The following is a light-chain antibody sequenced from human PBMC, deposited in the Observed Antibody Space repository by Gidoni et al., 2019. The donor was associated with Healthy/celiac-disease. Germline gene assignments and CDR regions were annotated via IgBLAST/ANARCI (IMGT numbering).Light chain of an antibody. CDR3: QQYGSSPYT. V-gene: IGKV3-20*01. CDR2: AAS. J-gene: IGKJ2*01. Sequence: EIVLTQSPGTLSLSPGERATLSCRASQSVTSSYLAWYQQKPGHAPSLLIYAASSRATGIPDRCSGSWSGTDFTLTISRLEPEDFAVYCCQQYGSSPYTFGQGTKLEIK. CDR1: QSVTSSY.